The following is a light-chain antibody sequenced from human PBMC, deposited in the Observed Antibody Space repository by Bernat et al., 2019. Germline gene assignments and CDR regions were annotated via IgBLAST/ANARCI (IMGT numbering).Light chain of an antibody. CDR3: QQRSNWPHT. V-gene: IGKV3-11*01. CDR2: DSS. Sequence: EIVMTQSPATLSVSPGERATLSCWASQSVSSNLAWYQQKPGQAPRLLIYDSSNRATGIPARFSGSGSGTDFTLTISSLEPEDFAVYYCQQRSNWPHTFGQGTKLEIK. CDR1: QSVSSN. J-gene: IGKJ2*01.